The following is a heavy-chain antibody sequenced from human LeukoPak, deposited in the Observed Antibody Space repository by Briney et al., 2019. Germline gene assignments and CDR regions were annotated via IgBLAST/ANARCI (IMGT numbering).Heavy chain of an antibody. V-gene: IGHV4-4*07. Sequence: PSETLSLTCTVSGGSISSYYWSWIRQPAGKGLEWIGRIYTSGSTNYNPSLKSRVTISVDTSKNQFSLKLSSVTAADTAVYYCARSNEWELPRGAFDIWGQGTMVTVSS. CDR1: GGSISSYY. CDR3: ARSNEWELPRGAFDI. J-gene: IGHJ3*02. D-gene: IGHD1-26*01. CDR2: IYTSGST.